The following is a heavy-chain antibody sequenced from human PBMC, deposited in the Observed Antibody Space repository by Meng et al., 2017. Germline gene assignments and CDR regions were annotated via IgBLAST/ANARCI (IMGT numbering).Heavy chain of an antibody. CDR3: ASSGYSYGYRFDY. CDR1: GGSFRGYY. CDR2: INHSGST. D-gene: IGHD5-18*01. Sequence: QVQLPQWGAGLLKPSETLSLTCAVYGGSFRGYYWSWIRQPPGKGLEWIGEINHSGSTNYNPSLKSRVTISVDTSKNQFSLKLSSVTAADTAVYYCASSGYSYGYRFDYWGQGTLVTVSS. V-gene: IGHV4-34*01. J-gene: IGHJ4*02.